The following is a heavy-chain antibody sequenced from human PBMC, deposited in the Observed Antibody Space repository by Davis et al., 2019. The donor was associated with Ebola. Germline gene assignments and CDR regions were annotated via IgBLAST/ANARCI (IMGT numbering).Heavy chain of an antibody. J-gene: IGHJ4*02. CDR1: GYTFTSYA. D-gene: IGHD6-19*01. CDR2: INAGNGNT. V-gene: IGHV1-3*01. CDR3: ARAAGIAVAGFDY. Sequence: ASVKVSCKASGYTFTSYAMHWVRQAPGQRLEWMGWINAGNGNTKYSQKFQGRVTITRDTSASTAYMELSSLRSEDTAVYYCARAAGIAVAGFDYWGQGTLVTVSS.